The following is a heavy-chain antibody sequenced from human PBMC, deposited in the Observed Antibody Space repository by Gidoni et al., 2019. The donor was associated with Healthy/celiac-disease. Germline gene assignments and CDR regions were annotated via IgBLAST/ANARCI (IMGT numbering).Heavy chain of an antibody. V-gene: IGHV1-69*04. CDR2: IIPILGIA. CDR1: GRTFSSYA. D-gene: IGHD3-3*01. Sequence: QVHLVQSGAELTPPGSSVKVSCKSSGRTFSSYAIRWVRQAPGQGLEWMGRIIPILGIANYAQKFQGRVTITADKSTSTAYMELSSLRSEDTAVYYCARGGRITIFGVAADWFDPWGQGTLVTVSS. CDR3: ARGGRITIFGVAADWFDP. J-gene: IGHJ5*02.